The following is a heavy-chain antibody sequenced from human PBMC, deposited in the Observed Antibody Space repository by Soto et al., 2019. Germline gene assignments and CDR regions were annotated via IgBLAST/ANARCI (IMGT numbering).Heavy chain of an antibody. CDR1: GYTFTSYA. Sequence: ASVKVSCKASGYTFTSYAMHWVRQAPGQRLEWMGWINAGNGNTKYSQKFQGRVTMTRNTSISTAYMELSSLRSEDTAVYYCARGNGYYYNFDYWGQGTLVTVSS. D-gene: IGHD3-22*01. V-gene: IGHV1-3*01. CDR2: INAGNGNT. J-gene: IGHJ4*02. CDR3: ARGNGYYYNFDY.